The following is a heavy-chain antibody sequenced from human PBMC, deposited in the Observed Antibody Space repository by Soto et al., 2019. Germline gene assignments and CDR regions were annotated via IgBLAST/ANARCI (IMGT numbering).Heavy chain of an antibody. D-gene: IGHD6-25*01. CDR3: ARDNSGYDYGMDV. J-gene: IGHJ6*02. Sequence: EVQLVESGGGLIQPGGSLRLSCAASGFTVSSNYMSWVRQAPGKGLEWVSVIYSGGSTYYADSVKGRFTISRDNSKNTLDLQMNSLRAEDTAVYYCARDNSGYDYGMDVWGQGTTVTVSS. CDR1: GFTVSSNY. V-gene: IGHV3-53*01. CDR2: IYSGGST.